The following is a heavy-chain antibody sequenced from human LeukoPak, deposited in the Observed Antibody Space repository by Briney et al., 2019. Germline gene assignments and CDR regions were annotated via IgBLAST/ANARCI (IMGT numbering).Heavy chain of an antibody. V-gene: IGHV3-13*01. CDR2: IGTAGDT. D-gene: IGHD1-26*01. CDR1: GFTFSSYD. J-gene: IGHJ4*02. Sequence: AGGSLRLSCAASGFTFSSYDMHWVRQATGKGLEWVSAIGTAGDTYYPGSVKGRFTISRENAKNSLYLQMNSLRAGDTAVYYCARENSGSFVLDYWGQGTLVTVSS. CDR3: ARENSGSFVLDY.